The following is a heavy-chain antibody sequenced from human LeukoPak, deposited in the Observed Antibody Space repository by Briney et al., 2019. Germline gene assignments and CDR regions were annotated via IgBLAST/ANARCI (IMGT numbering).Heavy chain of an antibody. D-gene: IGHD6-13*01. CDR2: IYYSWST. V-gene: IGHV4-59*08. CDR1: GGSISSYY. Sequence: SETLSLTCTVSGGSISSYYWSWIRHPPGKGLEWIVYIYYSWSTNYNPSLKSRVTISVDTSKNQLSLKLSSVTAADTAVYYCARLVGSNWYHEVLLARDSWGQGTLVTVSS. J-gene: IGHJ4*02. CDR3: ARLVGSNWYHEVLLARDS.